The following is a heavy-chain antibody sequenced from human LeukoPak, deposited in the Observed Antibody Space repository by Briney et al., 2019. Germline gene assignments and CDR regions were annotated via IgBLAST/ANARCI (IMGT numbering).Heavy chain of an antibody. D-gene: IGHD6-19*01. CDR3: ARSYSSGWWNFDY. V-gene: IGHV4-39*07. Sequence: SETLSLTCTVSGVSISSSNSYWGWIRQPPGKGLEWIGSIYYSGNTYYNASLKSQVSISIDTSKNQFSLKLSSVTAADTAVYYCARSYSSGWWNFDYWGQGTLVTVSS. J-gene: IGHJ4*02. CDR2: IYYSGNT. CDR1: GVSISSSNSY.